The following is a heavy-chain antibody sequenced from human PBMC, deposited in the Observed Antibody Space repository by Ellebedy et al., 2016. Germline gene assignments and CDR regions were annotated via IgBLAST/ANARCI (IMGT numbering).Heavy chain of an antibody. CDR2: VSHTGGT. CDR1: GGSLSTYC. D-gene: IGHD4-23*01. Sequence: SETLSLTCTVSGGSLSTYCWNWIRQPPGKGLEWIGCVSHTGGTTCNPSLKSRVTISVDTSKNQFSLKLNSVTAADTAVYYCARDSYDYSGKKDDAFDIWGQGRMVTVSS. CDR3: ARDSYDYSGKKDDAFDI. J-gene: IGHJ3*02. V-gene: IGHV4-59*01.